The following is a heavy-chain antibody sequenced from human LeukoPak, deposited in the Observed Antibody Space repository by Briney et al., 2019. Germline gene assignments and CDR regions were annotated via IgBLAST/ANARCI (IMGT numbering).Heavy chain of an antibody. V-gene: IGHV4-34*01. CDR2: INHSGST. CDR1: GGSFSGYY. J-gene: IGHJ3*02. Sequence: TLSLTCAVYGGSFSGYYWSWIRQPPGKGLEWIGEINHSGSTNYNPSLKSRVTISVDTSKNQFSLKLSSVTAADTAVYYCARTRNSGLRYFDWLLPTTNDAFDIWGQGTMVTVSS. D-gene: IGHD3-9*01. CDR3: ARTRNSGLRYFDWLLPTTNDAFDI.